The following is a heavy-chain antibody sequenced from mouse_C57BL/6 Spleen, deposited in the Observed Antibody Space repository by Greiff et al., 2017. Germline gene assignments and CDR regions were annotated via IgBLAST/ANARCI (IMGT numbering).Heavy chain of an antibody. CDR1: GYTFTDYN. CDR3: ARGTTVVEGTFAY. J-gene: IGHJ3*01. D-gene: IGHD1-1*01. V-gene: IGHV1-22*01. CDR2: INPNNGST. Sequence: VHVKQSGPELVKPGASVKMSCKASGYTFTDYNMHWVKQSHGKSLEWIGYINPNNGSTSYNQKFKGKATLTVNKSSSTAYMELRSLTSEDSAVYYCARGTTVVEGTFAYWGQGTLVTVSA.